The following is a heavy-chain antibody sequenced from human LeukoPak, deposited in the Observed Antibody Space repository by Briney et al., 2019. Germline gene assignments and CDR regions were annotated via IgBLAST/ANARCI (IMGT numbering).Heavy chain of an antibody. CDR2: INHGGST. J-gene: IGHJ4*02. D-gene: IGHD6-13*01. CDR3: ARRSSSWYRVIDY. Sequence: SETLSLTCAVYGGSFSGYYWSWIRQPPGKGLEWIGEINHGGSTNYNPSLKSRVTISVDTSKNQFTLKLSSVTAADTAVYYCARRSSSWYRVIDYWGQGTLVTVSS. V-gene: IGHV4-34*01. CDR1: GGSFSGYY.